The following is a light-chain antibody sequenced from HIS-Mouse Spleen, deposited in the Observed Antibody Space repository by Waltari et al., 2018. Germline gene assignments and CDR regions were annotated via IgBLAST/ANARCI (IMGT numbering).Light chain of an antibody. Sequence: SSELTQDPAVSVALGQTVRITCQGDSLRSYYASRDQQKPGQAPVLVIYGKNNRPSGIPDRFSGSSSGNTASLTITGAQAEDEADYYCNSRDSSGNHLSVFGTGTKVTVL. J-gene: IGLJ1*01. CDR2: GKN. V-gene: IGLV3-19*01. CDR1: SLRSYY. CDR3: NSRDSSGNHLSV.